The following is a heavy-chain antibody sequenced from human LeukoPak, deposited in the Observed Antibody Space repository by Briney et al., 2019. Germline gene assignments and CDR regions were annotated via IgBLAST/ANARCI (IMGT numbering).Heavy chain of an antibody. Sequence: GGSLRLSCAASGFTFSSYGMHWVRQAPGKGRERVSVIWYDGSNKYYADSVKGRFTISRDNSKNTLYLQMNSLRAEDTAVYYCARDRAPMVAEPIDYWGQGTLVTVSS. CDR2: IWYDGSNK. V-gene: IGHV3-33*01. D-gene: IGHD1-14*01. CDR3: ARDRAPMVAEPIDY. CDR1: GFTFSSYG. J-gene: IGHJ4*02.